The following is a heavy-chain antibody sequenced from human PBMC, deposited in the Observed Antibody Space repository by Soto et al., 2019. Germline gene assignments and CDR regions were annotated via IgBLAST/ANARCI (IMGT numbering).Heavy chain of an antibody. Sequence: QVQLQESGPGLVKPSETLSLTCTVSGDSITSYYWSWIRQPPGKALEWIGYIYYSGSTDNNPSLKSRVTISLDPAKKQFSLKLKSVTAADTAVYYCAMDLGIGSGPFDAWGQGTMVTVSA. CDR3: AMDLGIGSGPFDA. CDR2: IYYSGST. J-gene: IGHJ3*01. V-gene: IGHV4-59*01. D-gene: IGHD2-2*03. CDR1: GDSITSYY.